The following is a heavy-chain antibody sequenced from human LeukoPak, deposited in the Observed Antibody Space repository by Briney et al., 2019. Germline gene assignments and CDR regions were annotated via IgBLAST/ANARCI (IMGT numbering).Heavy chain of an antibody. J-gene: IGHJ4*02. D-gene: IGHD5-18*01. V-gene: IGHV4-59*08. CDR1: GGSISSYY. CDR3: AGYSYGPDTVY. Sequence: KSSETLSLTCTVSGGSISSYYWSWIRQPPGKGLEWIGYIYYSGSTNYNPSLKSRVTISVDTSKNQFSLKLRSVTAADTAVYYCAGYSYGPDTVYWGQGTLVTVSS. CDR2: IYYSGST.